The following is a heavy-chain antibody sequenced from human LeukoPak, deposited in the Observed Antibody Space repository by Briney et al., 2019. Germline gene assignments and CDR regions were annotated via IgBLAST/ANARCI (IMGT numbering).Heavy chain of an antibody. V-gene: IGHV1-18*01. CDR1: VYTFTSYD. CDR2: INAYTGHT. CDR3: ARDRGGEPSNWFDP. J-gene: IGHJ5*02. D-gene: IGHD3-10*01. Sequence: ASVKDSCKASVYTFTSYDITWVRQAPGQGLEWMGWINAYTGHTNFAQKLQGRVTMTTDTSTSTAYMEMRRLRSDDTAVYYCARDRGGEPSNWFDPWGQGTLVTVSS.